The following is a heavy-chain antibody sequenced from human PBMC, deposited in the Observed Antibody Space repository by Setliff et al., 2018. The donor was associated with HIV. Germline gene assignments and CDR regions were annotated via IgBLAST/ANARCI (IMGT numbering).Heavy chain of an antibody. D-gene: IGHD3-22*01. CDR3: ARSLYDSSMNVI. Sequence: PGGSLRLSCVASGFTFSDNGMVWVRQAPGKGLVWVFGMNTDGSSTRYADSVKGRFTISRDNAKNSLYLQMNSLRAEDTAVYYCARSLYDSSMNVIWGQGTMVTVSS. CDR2: MNTDGSST. J-gene: IGHJ3*02. CDR1: GFTFSDNG. V-gene: IGHV3-74*01.